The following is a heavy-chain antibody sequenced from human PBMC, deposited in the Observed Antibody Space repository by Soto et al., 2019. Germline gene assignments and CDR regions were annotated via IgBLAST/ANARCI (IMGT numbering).Heavy chain of an antibody. Sequence: QVQLQESGPGLVKPSQTLSLTCTVSGGSISSGGYYWSWIRQHPGKGLEWIGYIYYSGSTYYNPSLKSRVTISVDTSKNQFSLKLSSVTAADTAVYYCARGSYYDSSGYYYGNWFDPWGQGTLVTVSS. J-gene: IGHJ5*02. CDR3: ARGSYYDSSGYYYGNWFDP. CDR1: GGSISSGGYY. CDR2: IYYSGST. V-gene: IGHV4-31*03. D-gene: IGHD3-22*01.